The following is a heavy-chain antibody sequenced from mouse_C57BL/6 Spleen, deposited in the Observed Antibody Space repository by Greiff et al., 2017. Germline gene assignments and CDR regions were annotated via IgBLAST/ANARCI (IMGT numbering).Heavy chain of an antibody. CDR2: IDPSDSET. V-gene: IGHV1-52*01. D-gene: IGHD1-1*01. Sequence: QVQLQQPGAELVRPGSSVKLSCKASGYTFTSYWMHWVKQRPIQGLEWIGNIDPSDSETHYNQKFKDKATLTVDKSSSTAYMQLSSLTSEDSAVYYCARSGGGYYGSSYGYFDVWGTGTTVTVSS. CDR1: GYTFTSYW. CDR3: ARSGGGYYGSSYGYFDV. J-gene: IGHJ1*03.